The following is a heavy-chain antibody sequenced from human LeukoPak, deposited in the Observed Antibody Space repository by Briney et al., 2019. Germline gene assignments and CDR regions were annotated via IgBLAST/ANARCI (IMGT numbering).Heavy chain of an antibody. Sequence: SETLSLTCPVSAGSLSSYYWSWIRQPAGKGLEWVGRIYTSGSTNYNPSLKSRLSMSVDTSKNQFSLKLSSVTAADTAVYYCARELLFGVVDYWGQGTLVTVSS. CDR2: IYTSGST. J-gene: IGHJ4*02. D-gene: IGHD3-3*01. V-gene: IGHV4-4*07. CDR1: AGSLSSYY. CDR3: ARELLFGVVDY.